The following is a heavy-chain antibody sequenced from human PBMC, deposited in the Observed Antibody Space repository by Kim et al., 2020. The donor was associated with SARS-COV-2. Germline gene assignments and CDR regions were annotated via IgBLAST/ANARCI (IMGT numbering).Heavy chain of an antibody. Sequence: ASVKVSCKASGYTFTSYAMNWVRQAPGQGLEWMGWINTNTGNPTYAQGFTGRFVFSLDTSVSTAYLQISSLKAEDTAVYYCAKARRVHWVKENWFDPWGQGTLVTVSS. D-gene: IGHD7-27*01. CDR3: AKARRVHWVKENWFDP. CDR2: INTNTGNP. CDR1: GYTFTSYA. J-gene: IGHJ5*02. V-gene: IGHV7-4-1*02.